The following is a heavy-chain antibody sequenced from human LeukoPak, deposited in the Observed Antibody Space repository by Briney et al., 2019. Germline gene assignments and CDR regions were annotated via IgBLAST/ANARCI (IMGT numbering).Heavy chain of an antibody. Sequence: ASVKVSCKASGYTFTMNGISWVRQAPGQGLEWMGCISSYNGKTNYAQRLQGRVTMTTDTSTSTAYMELRSLRSDDTAVYYCARMYCSRGSCYPLFYYNAMDVWGQGTTVTVSS. D-gene: IGHD2-15*01. V-gene: IGHV1-18*01. CDR3: ARMYCSRGSCYPLFYYNAMDV. CDR1: GYTFTMNG. CDR2: ISSYNGKT. J-gene: IGHJ6*02.